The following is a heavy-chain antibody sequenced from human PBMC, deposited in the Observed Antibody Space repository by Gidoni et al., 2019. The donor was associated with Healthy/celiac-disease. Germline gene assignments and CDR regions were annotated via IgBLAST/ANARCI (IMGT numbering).Heavy chain of an antibody. D-gene: IGHD1-7*01. CDR2: INPNSGGT. CDR3: ASDFSITGTSGAFDI. J-gene: IGHJ3*02. CDR1: GYTFTGYY. Sequence: QVQLVQSGAEVKKPGASVKVSCKASGYTFTGYYMHWVRQAPGQGLEWMGWINPNSGGTNYAQKFQGRVTMTRDTSISTAYMELSRLRSDDTAVYYCASDFSITGTSGAFDIWGQGTTVTVSS. V-gene: IGHV1-2*02.